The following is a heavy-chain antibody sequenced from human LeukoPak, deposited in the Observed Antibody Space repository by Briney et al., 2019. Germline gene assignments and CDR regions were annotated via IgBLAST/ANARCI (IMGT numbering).Heavy chain of an antibody. D-gene: IGHD6-19*01. CDR1: GGSISSYY. V-gene: IGHV4-59*08. CDR3: ARHRRQWRETYYFDY. J-gene: IGHJ4*02. Sequence: SQTLSLTCTVSGGSISSYYWSWIRQPPGKGLEWIGYIYYSGSTNYNPSLKSRVTISVDTSKNQFSLKLSSVTAADTAVYYCARHRRQWRETYYFDYWGQGTLVTVSS. CDR2: IYYSGST.